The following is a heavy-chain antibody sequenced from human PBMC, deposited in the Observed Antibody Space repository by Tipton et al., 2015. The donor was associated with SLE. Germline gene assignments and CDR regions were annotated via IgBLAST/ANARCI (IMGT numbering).Heavy chain of an antibody. CDR1: GFTFSSYS. Sequence: AVSGFTFSSYSMNWVRQAPGKGLEWVSSISTSSSYIYYADSVKGRFTISRDNAKNSLYLQMNSLRAEDTAVYYCARVHVLLWFGELSPSYYYYYYMDVWGKGTTVTVSS. CDR2: ISTSSSYI. D-gene: IGHD3-10*01. J-gene: IGHJ6*03. CDR3: ARVHVLLWFGELSPSYYYYYYMDV. V-gene: IGHV3-21*01.